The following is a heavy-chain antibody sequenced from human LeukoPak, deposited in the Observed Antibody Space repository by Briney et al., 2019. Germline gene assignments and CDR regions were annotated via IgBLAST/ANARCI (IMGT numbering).Heavy chain of an antibody. V-gene: IGHV1-69*13. CDR1: GYTLTGYY. Sequence: ASVKVSCKASGYTLTGYYMHWVRQAPGQGLEWMGGIIPIFGTANYAQKFQGRVTITADESTSTAYMELSSLRSEDTAVYYCATEQQLGDYWGQGTLVTVSS. CDR2: IIPIFGTA. D-gene: IGHD6-13*01. J-gene: IGHJ4*02. CDR3: ATEQQLGDY.